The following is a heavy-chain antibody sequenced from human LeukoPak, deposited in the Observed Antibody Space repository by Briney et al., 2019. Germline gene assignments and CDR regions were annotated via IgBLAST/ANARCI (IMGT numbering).Heavy chain of an antibody. Sequence: SETLSLTCAVSGYSISSGYYWGWIRQLPGKGLEWIGSIYHGGSTYYNPSLKSRVTISVDTSKNQFSLKLNSVTAADTAVYYCARWVNGFDPWGQGTLVTVSS. CDR1: GYSISSGYY. CDR3: ARWVNGFDP. J-gene: IGHJ5*02. V-gene: IGHV4-38-2*01. CDR2: IYHGGST.